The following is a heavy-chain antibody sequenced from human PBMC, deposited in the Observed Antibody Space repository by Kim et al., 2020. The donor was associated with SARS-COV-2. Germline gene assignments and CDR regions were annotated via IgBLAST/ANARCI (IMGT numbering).Heavy chain of an antibody. D-gene: IGHD6-13*01. Sequence: RQMPGKGREWMGIIDPGDADTRYGPSVQGQVTISADKSISTAYLQWSSLKASDTAMYYCARLSRQQLALNWYFDLWGRGTLVTVSS. J-gene: IGHJ2*01. CDR3: ARLSRQQLALNWYFDL. CDR2: IDPGDADT. V-gene: IGHV5-51*01.